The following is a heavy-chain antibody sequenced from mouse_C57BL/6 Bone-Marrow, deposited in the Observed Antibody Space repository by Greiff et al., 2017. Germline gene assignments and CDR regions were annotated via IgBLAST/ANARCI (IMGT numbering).Heavy chain of an antibody. Sequence: EVQLVESGGDLVKPGGSLKLSCAASGFTFSSYGMSWVRQTPDKRLEWVATISSGGSYTYYPDSLKGRFTISRDNAKNTRYLQMSSLKSEDTAMYYCARPDITTVVRDAMEDWGKGTSVTVAS. CDR2: ISSGGSYT. D-gene: IGHD1-1*01. CDR1: GFTFSSYG. J-gene: IGHJ4*01. V-gene: IGHV5-6*01. CDR3: ARPDITTVVRDAMED.